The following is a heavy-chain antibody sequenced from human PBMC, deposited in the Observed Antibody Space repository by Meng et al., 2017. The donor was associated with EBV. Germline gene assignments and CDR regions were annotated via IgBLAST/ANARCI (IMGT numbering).Heavy chain of an antibody. CDR1: GCPVNNESYY. Sequence: QVQLPESGPGLVKPSETLSLTCAVSGCPVNNESYYWGWIRQPPGKGLEYIGYIYYTGSTNYNSSLKSRDTISVDTSKNQFSLKLSSVTAADTAVYYCARGGGNRGGIVGATYRLNWFDPWGQGTLVTVSS. J-gene: IGHJ5*02. V-gene: IGHV4-61*01. D-gene: IGHD1-26*01. CDR2: IYYTGST. CDR3: ARGGGNRGGIVGATYRLNWFDP.